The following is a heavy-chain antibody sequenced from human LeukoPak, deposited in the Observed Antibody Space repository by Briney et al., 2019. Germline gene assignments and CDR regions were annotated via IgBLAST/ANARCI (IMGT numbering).Heavy chain of an antibody. V-gene: IGHV4-61*02. Sequence: PSQTLSLTCTVSGGSISSGSYYWSWIRQPAGKGLEWIGRIYTSGSTNYNPSLKSRVTISVDTSKNQFSLKLSSVTAADTAVYYCARRDRGGWYYMDVWGKGTTVTVSS. J-gene: IGHJ6*03. CDR3: ARRDRGGWYYMDV. D-gene: IGHD3-10*01. CDR2: IYTSGST. CDR1: GGSISSGSYY.